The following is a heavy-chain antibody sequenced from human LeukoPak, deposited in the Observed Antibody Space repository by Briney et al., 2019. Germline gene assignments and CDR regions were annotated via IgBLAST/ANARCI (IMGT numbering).Heavy chain of an antibody. Sequence: GGSLRLSCAASGFTFSSYAMSWVRQAPGKGLEWVSAIRGSGDRTYYADSVKGRFTISRDNSKNTLYLQMNSLGAEDTAIYYCAKVLTTYYYDSSGYPWGQGTLVTVSS. V-gene: IGHV3-23*01. D-gene: IGHD3-22*01. J-gene: IGHJ4*02. CDR2: IRGSGDRT. CDR3: AKVLTTYYYDSSGYP. CDR1: GFTFSSYA.